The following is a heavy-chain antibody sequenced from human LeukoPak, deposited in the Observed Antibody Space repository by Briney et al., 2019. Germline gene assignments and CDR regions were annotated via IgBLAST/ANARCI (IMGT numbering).Heavy chain of an antibody. CDR3: AKSYFDYSTYYSYYFNL. V-gene: IGHV4-59*08. J-gene: IGHJ4*02. D-gene: IGHD4-11*01. Sequence: PSETLSLTCTVSGGSITGSYWSWIRQPPGKGLEWIGRVSDVRTNYNPSLKSRVTISVDTSKSQFALKLSSVTAADMAVYYCAKSYFDYSTYYSYYFNLWGQGALDTVSS. CDR1: GGSITGSY. CDR2: VSDVRT.